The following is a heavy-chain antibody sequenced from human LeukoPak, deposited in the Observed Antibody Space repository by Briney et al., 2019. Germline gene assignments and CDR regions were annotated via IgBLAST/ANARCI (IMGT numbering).Heavy chain of an antibody. CDR2: VWTDRSDK. V-gene: IGHV3-33*01. CDR1: GFIFRNFA. J-gene: IGHJ6*02. CDR3: ARKSYSSGWYPYYYYYGMDV. D-gene: IGHD6-19*01. Sequence: GGSLRLSCAASGFIFRNFAMQWVRQAPGKGLEWVGVVWTDRSDKYYADSVKGRFTISRDNSRNALYLQMNSLRAEDTAVYYCARKSYSSGWYPYYYYYGMDVWGQGTTVTVSS.